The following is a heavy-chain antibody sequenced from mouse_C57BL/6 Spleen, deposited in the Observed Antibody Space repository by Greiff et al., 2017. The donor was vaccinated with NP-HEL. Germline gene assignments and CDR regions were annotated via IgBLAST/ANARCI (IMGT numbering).Heavy chain of an antibody. Sequence: QVQLQQPGAELVKPGASVKMSCKASGYTFTSYWITWVKQRPGQGLEWIGDIYPGSGSTNYNEKFKSKATLTVDTSSSTAYMQLSSLTSEDSAVYYCAREEFITTAYYFDYWGQGTTLTVSS. J-gene: IGHJ2*01. V-gene: IGHV1-55*01. D-gene: IGHD1-1*01. CDR1: GYTFTSYW. CDR2: IYPGSGST. CDR3: AREEFITTAYYFDY.